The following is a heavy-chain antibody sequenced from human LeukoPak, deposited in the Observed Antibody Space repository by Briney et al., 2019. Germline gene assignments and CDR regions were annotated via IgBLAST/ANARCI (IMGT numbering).Heavy chain of an antibody. V-gene: IGHV3-21*01. CDR1: GFTFSSYS. CDR3: ARGSCSGGSCYSDY. Sequence: GGSLRLSCAASGFTFSSYSMNWVRQAPEKGLEWVSSISSSSSYIYYADSVKGRFTISRDNAKNSLYLQMNSLRAEDTAVYYCARGSCSGGSCYSDYWGQGTLVTVSS. CDR2: ISSSSSYI. J-gene: IGHJ4*02. D-gene: IGHD2-15*01.